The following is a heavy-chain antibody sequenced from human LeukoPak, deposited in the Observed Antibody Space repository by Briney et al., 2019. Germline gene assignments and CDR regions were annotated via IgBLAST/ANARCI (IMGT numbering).Heavy chain of an antibody. CDR1: GGTFSSYA. Sequence: SVKVSCKASGGTFSSYAISWVRQAPGQGLEWMGXXIPXFGTANYAQKFQGRVTITADESTSTAYMELSSLRSEDTAVYYCARERPXSXXXXFDYWGQGTLVTVSS. CDR2: XIPXFGTA. J-gene: IGHJ4*02. CDR3: ARERPXSXXXXFDY. V-gene: IGHV1-69*13. D-gene: IGHD6-6*01.